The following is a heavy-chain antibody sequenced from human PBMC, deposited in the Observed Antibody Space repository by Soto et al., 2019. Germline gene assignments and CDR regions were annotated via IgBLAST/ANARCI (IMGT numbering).Heavy chain of an antibody. D-gene: IGHD1-26*01. CDR2: ISGSGDNT. Sequence: EVQLLESGGGLVQPGGSLRLSCAASGFTFSSYAMSWVRQAPGKGLEWVSTISGSGDNTFYADSVKGRFTISRDNSKNTLYLQMNSLRAEDTAVYYCARDGSTSGSLAGYYFDYWGQGTLVTVSS. V-gene: IGHV3-23*01. CDR3: ARDGSTSGSLAGYYFDY. J-gene: IGHJ4*02. CDR1: GFTFSSYA.